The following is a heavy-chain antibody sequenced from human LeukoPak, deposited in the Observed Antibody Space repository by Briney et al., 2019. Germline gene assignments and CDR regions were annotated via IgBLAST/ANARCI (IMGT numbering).Heavy chain of an antibody. CDR3: AKSSYYDHRFDYMDV. J-gene: IGHJ6*03. D-gene: IGHD3-22*01. CDR2: ISWNSGSI. Sequence: GGSLRLSCAASGFTFDDYAMHWVRQAPGKGLEWVSGISWNSGSIGYADSVKGRFTISRDNAKKSLYLQMNSLRAEDTALYYCAKSSYYDHRFDYMDVWGKGTTVTISS. V-gene: IGHV3-9*01. CDR1: GFTFDDYA.